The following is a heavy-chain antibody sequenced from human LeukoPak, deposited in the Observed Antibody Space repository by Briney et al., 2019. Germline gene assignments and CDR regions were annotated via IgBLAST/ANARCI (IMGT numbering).Heavy chain of an antibody. J-gene: IGHJ4*02. Sequence: ASVKVSCKASGYTFTCYYMHWVRQAPGQGLEWMGWINPNSGGTNYAQKFQGRVTMTRDTSISTAYMELSRLRSDDTAVYYCARVNWGGRYFDYWGQGTLVTVSS. V-gene: IGHV1-2*02. CDR3: ARVNWGGRYFDY. CDR2: INPNSGGT. CDR1: GYTFTCYY. D-gene: IGHD7-27*01.